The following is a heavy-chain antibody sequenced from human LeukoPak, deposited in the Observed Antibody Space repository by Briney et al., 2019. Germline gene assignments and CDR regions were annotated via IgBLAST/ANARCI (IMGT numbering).Heavy chain of an antibody. J-gene: IGHJ5*02. D-gene: IGHD2-15*01. CDR1: GGSISSGGYY. CDR2: IYYSGST. CDR3: ARGFSGGYCSGGSCRPFDP. Sequence: SQTLSLTCTVSGGSISSGGYYWSWIRQHPGKGLEWIGYIYYSGSTDYNPSLKSRVTISVDTSKNQFSLNVSPVTAADTAVYYCARGFSGGYCSGGSCRPFDPWGQGTLVTVSS. V-gene: IGHV4-31*03.